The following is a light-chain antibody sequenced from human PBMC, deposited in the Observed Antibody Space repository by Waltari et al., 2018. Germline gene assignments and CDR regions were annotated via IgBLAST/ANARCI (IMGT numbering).Light chain of an antibody. Sequence: EIVMTQSPATLSVSPGERATLSCRASQSVSSNLAWYQQKPGQAPRLLIYCASTRATGIPARFSGSGSGTEFTLTISSLQSEDFAVYYCQYSGTFGQGTKVEIK. CDR2: CAS. CDR1: QSVSSN. J-gene: IGKJ1*01. V-gene: IGKV3-15*01. CDR3: QYSGT.